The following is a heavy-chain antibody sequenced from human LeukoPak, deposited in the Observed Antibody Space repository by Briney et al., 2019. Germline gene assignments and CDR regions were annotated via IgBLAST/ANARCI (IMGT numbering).Heavy chain of an antibody. CDR2: ISLDGAKT. CDR1: GFSFRNYA. J-gene: IGHJ4*02. Sequence: GSLRLSCAASGFSFRNYAMHWVRQAPGKGLEWVAVISLDGAKTSYGDYVKGRFTISRDNSNNTLYLQMNSLRAEDTAVYYCAKFGGRHNEYYYGSGSWGWGQGTLVTVSS. D-gene: IGHD3-10*01. V-gene: IGHV3-30-3*02. CDR3: AKFGGRHNEYYYGSGSWG.